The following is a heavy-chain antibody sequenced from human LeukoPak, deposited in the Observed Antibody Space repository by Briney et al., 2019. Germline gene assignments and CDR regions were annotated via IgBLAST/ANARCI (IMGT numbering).Heavy chain of an antibody. J-gene: IGHJ3*02. CDR2: MNPNSGNT. CDR1: GYTFTSYD. D-gene: IGHD4-17*01. V-gene: IGHV1-8*02. Sequence: EASVKVSCKASGYTFTSYDINWVRQATGQGLEWMGWMNPNSGNTGYAQKFQGRVTMTEDTSTDTAYMELSSLRSEDTAVYYCATVVYGDPSAFDIWGQGTMVTVSS. CDR3: ATVVYGDPSAFDI.